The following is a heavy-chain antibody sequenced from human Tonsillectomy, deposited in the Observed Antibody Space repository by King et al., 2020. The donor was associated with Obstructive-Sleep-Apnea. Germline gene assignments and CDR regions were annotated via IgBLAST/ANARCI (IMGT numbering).Heavy chain of an antibody. CDR1: GFTFSNFA. CDR2: ISYDGSHK. Sequence: QVQLVESGGGVVQPGRSLKLSCAASGFTFSNFAFHWVRQAPGKGLEWVAIISYDGSHKYYADSLKGRFTISRDNSKNTLYLQMNSLRAEDTAVFYCARSREMATTLQGVAYWYFDLWGRGTLVTVSS. D-gene: IGHD5-24*01. CDR3: ARSREMATTLQGVAYWYFDL. V-gene: IGHV3-30*04. J-gene: IGHJ2*01.